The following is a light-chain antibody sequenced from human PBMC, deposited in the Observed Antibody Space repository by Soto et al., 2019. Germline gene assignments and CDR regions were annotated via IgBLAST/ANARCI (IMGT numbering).Light chain of an antibody. V-gene: IGKV1-39*01. J-gene: IGKJ2*01. CDR3: QQSHGIPYT. CDR2: AAS. CDR1: QTISSY. Sequence: DIQMTQSPPSLSASVGDRVTITCRASQTISSYLNWYQQKPGKAPKLLIYAASTLQSGVPSRFSGSGSGTVFTLTISSLQPEDFATYYCQQSHGIPYTFGQGTKLESK.